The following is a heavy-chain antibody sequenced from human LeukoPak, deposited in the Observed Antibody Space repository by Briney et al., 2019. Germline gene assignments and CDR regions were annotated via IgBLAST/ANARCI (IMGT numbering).Heavy chain of an antibody. CDR3: ARVGGPIDY. CDR1: GDSISNYY. CDR2: IYYSGST. V-gene: IGHV4-59*01. Sequence: SETLSLTCTVSGDSISNYYWSWIRQPPGKGLEWIGYIYYSGSTNYNPSLKSRVTISVDTSKNQFSLKLTYVTAADTAVYYCARVGGPIDYWGQGTLVTVSS. J-gene: IGHJ4*02.